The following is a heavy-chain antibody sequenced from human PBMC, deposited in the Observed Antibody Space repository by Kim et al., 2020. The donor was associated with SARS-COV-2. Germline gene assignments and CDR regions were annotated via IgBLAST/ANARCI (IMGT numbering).Heavy chain of an antibody. J-gene: IGHJ4*02. CDR3: AREPSTYFDY. V-gene: IGHV3-66*01. Sequence: GGSLRLSCVVSGFTVSNSYMSWVRQAPGKGLEWVSLIYGGGSTYYADSVKGRFTISRYDSKNTVYLQMNSLRAEDTAVYFCAREPSTYFDYWGQGTLVTVSS. CDR2: IYGGGST. CDR1: GFTVSNSY.